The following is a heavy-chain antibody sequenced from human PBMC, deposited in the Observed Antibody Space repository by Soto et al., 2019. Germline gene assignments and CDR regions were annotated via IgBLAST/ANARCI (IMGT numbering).Heavy chain of an antibody. J-gene: IGHJ3*02. CDR3: TTDWSPDAFDI. CDR2: IKSKTDGGTT. D-gene: IGHD2-8*02. V-gene: IGHV3-15*07. CDR1: GFTVSNAL. Sequence: GSLRLSCAASGFTVSNALMNWVRQAPGKGLEWVGRIKSKTDGGTTDYAAPVKGRFTISRDDSKNTLYLQMNSLKTEDTAVYYCTTDWSPDAFDIWGQGTMVTVSS.